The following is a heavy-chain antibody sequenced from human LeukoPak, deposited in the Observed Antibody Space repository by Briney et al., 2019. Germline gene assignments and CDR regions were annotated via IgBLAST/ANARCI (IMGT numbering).Heavy chain of an antibody. J-gene: IGHJ4*02. CDR3: ANGDDSSGYYYSWTY. CDR2: ISSSSSYI. Sequence: GGSLRLSCAASGFTFSSYSMNWVRQAPGKGLEWVSSISSSSSYIYYADSVKGRFTISRDNAKNSLYLQINSLRPEDTALYYCANGDDSSGYYYSWTYWGQGTLVTVSS. D-gene: IGHD3-22*01. CDR1: GFTFSSYS. V-gene: IGHV3-21*04.